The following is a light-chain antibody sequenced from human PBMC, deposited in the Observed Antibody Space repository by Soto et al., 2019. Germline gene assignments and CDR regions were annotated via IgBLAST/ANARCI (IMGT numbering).Light chain of an antibody. V-gene: IGKV3-20*01. CDR3: QHYANSVWT. J-gene: IGKJ1*01. CDR1: QSVSSSQ. CDR2: ATS. Sequence: IVLTQSPDTLSLSPGERATLSCRASQSVSSSQLVWYQQKPGQAPRLLIYATSSRATGIPDRFSGSGSGTDFTLTVSELEHEDFAVYYCQHYANSVWTFGQGTKVEIK.